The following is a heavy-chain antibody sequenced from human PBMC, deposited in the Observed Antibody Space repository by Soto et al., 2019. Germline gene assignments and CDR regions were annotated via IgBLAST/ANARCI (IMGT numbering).Heavy chain of an antibody. CDR2: IYYSGST. Sequence: SETLSLTCTVSGGSISSGDYYYTWIRHPPGKGLGWIGYIYYSGSTYYNPSLKSRLTISVDTSKNQFSLKLRSVTAADTAVYYCSREPVEDYGDYRDYWGQGTLVTVSS. D-gene: IGHD4-17*01. V-gene: IGHV4-30-4*01. J-gene: IGHJ4*02. CDR3: SREPVEDYGDYRDY. CDR1: GGSISSGDYY.